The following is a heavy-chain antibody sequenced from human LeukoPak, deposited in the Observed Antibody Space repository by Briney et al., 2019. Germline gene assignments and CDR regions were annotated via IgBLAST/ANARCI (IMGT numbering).Heavy chain of an antibody. J-gene: IGHJ4*02. CDR1: GGSISSYY. CDR2: INHSGST. Sequence: SETLSLTCTVSGGSISSYYWSWIRQPPGKGLEWIGEINHSGSTNYNPSLKSRVTISVDTSKNQFSLKLSSVTAADTAVYYCARGEGYGDYRYYDYWGQGTLVTVSS. CDR3: ARGEGYGDYRYYDY. D-gene: IGHD4-17*01. V-gene: IGHV4-34*01.